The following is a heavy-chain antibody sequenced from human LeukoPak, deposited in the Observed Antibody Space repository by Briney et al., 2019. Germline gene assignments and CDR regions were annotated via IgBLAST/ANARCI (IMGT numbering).Heavy chain of an antibody. CDR3: AKETIEDGYGDY. Sequence: PGGSLRLSCAASGFTFSSYGMHWVRQAPGKGLEWVAFIRYDGSNKYYADSVKGRITISRDNSKNTLYLQMNSLRAEDTAVYYCAKETIEDGYGDYWGQGTLVTVSS. V-gene: IGHV3-30*02. D-gene: IGHD5-24*01. J-gene: IGHJ4*02. CDR1: GFTFSSYG. CDR2: IRYDGSNK.